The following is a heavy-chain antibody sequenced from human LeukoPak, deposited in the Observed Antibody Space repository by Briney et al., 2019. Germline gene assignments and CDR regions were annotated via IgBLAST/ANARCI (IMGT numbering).Heavy chain of an antibody. V-gene: IGHV3-48*03. CDR3: ARDLYYYGSGNYVPGLPDY. J-gene: IGHJ4*02. CDR1: GFTFSGYE. CDR2: ICGRGITT. D-gene: IGHD3-10*01. Sequence: PGGSLRLSCEGSGFTFSGYEMNWVRQAPGKGLELISYICGRGITTFFADSVKGRFTISRGDAKNLLYLQMNSLRAEDTAVYYCARDLYYYGSGNYVPGLPDYWGQGTLVTVSS.